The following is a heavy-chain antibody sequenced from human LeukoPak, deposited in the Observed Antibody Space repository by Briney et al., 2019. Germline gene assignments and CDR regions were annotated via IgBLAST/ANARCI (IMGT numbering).Heavy chain of an antibody. V-gene: IGHV1-2*02. CDR2: INPNSGGT. CDR3: ARDDSSYAFDI. D-gene: IGHD3-22*01. J-gene: IGHJ3*02. CDR1: GYTFTGYY. Sequence: GASVRVSCKASGYTFTGYYMHWVRQAPGQGLEWMGWINPNSGGTNYAQKFQGRVTMTRDTSISTAYMELSSLRSEDTAVYYCARDDSSYAFDIWGQGTMVTVSS.